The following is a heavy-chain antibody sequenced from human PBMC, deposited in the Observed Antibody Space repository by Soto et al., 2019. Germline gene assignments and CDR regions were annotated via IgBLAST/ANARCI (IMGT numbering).Heavy chain of an antibody. J-gene: IGHJ4*02. CDR1: GGSFSGYY. CDR3: ASLPYYYDSSGYPKGGHYFDY. V-gene: IGHV4-34*01. D-gene: IGHD3-22*01. Sequence: SETLSLTCAVYGGSFSGYYWSWIRQPPGKGLEWIGEINHSGSTNYNPSLKSRVTISVDTSKNQFSLKLSSVTAADTAVYYCASLPYYYDSSGYPKGGHYFDYWGQGTLVTVSS. CDR2: INHSGST.